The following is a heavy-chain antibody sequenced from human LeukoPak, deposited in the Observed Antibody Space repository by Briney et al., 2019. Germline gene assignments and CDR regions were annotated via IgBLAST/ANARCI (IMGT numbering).Heavy chain of an antibody. CDR2: IKQDGSEK. Sequence: GGSLRLSCAASGFTFSSYWMSWVRQAPGKGLEWVANIKQDGSEKYYVDSVKGRFTISRDNAKNSLYLQMNSLRAEETAVYYCARVRPDTIFGVVRYYYYYGMDVWGQGTTVTVSS. J-gene: IGHJ6*02. CDR1: GFTFSSYW. D-gene: IGHD3-3*01. CDR3: ARVRPDTIFGVVRYYYYYGMDV. V-gene: IGHV3-7*05.